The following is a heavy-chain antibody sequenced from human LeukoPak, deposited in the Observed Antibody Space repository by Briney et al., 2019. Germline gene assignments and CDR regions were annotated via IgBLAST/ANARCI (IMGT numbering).Heavy chain of an antibody. J-gene: IGHJ4*02. CDR3: ARRRRWYYYDSSGYSAFDY. CDR2: IFYSGST. V-gene: IGHV4-39*07. CDR1: GVSISTRDYY. Sequence: SETLSLTCTVSGVSISTRDYYWGWIRQPPGKGLEWIGNIFYSGSTYYSPSFKSRVTISLDTSRNQFSLKLSSVTAADTAVYYCARRRRWYYYDSSGYSAFDYWGQGTLVTVSS. D-gene: IGHD3-22*01.